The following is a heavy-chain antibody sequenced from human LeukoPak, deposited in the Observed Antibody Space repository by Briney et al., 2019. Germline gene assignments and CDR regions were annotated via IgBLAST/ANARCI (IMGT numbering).Heavy chain of an antibody. D-gene: IGHD5-12*01. CDR2: IIPIFGTA. Sequence: ASVKVSCKASGGTFSSYAISWVRQAPGRGLEWMGGIIPIFGTANYAQKFQGRVTITADESTSTAYMELSSLRSEDTAVYYCARRRLIVANPSPYYYYYYGMDVWGQGTTVTVSS. J-gene: IGHJ6*02. CDR1: GGTFSSYA. V-gene: IGHV1-69*13. CDR3: ARRRLIVANPSPYYYYYYGMDV.